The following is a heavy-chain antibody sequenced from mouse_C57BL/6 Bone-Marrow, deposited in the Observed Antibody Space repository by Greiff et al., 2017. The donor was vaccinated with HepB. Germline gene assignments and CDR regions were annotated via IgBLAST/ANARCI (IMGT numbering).Heavy chain of an antibody. Sequence: QVQLQQSGAELVRPGTSVKVSCKASGYAFTNYLIEWVKQRPGQGLEWIGVINPGSGGANYNEKFKGKATLTADKSSSTAYMQLSSLTSEDSAVYFCARRKGRGALDWYFDVWGTGTTVTVSS. D-gene: IGHD2-10*02. V-gene: IGHV1-54*01. CDR1: GYAFTNYL. J-gene: IGHJ1*03. CDR2: INPGSGGA. CDR3: ARRKGRGALDWYFDV.